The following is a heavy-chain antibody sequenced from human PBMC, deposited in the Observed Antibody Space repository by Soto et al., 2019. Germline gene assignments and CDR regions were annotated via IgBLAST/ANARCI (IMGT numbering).Heavy chain of an antibody. CDR3: ARGPRGYVYYHGMDV. Sequence: KPSETLSLTCTVSGGSISRYYVSWIRQSSGKGLEWIGRIDTSGTTNYNPSLKSRVTMSVDASKNPVSLNLSSVTAADTAVYYCARGPRGYVYYHGMDVWGQGTTVTVSS. CDR1: GGSISRYY. CDR2: IDTSGTT. J-gene: IGHJ6*02. V-gene: IGHV4-4*07. D-gene: IGHD3-10*01.